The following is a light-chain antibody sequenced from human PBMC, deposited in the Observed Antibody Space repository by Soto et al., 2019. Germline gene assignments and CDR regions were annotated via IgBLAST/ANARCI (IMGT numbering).Light chain of an antibody. CDR2: EVS. CDR3: QSYHSGNVV. Sequence: QSALTQPASVSGSPGQSITISCTGTSSDVGGYNYVSWYQQYPGKAPKLMIYEVSNRPSGVSNRFSGSKSGNTASLTISGLQAEDEADYYCQSYHSGNVVFGGGTKLTVL. CDR1: SSDVGGYNY. J-gene: IGLJ2*01. V-gene: IGLV2-14*01.